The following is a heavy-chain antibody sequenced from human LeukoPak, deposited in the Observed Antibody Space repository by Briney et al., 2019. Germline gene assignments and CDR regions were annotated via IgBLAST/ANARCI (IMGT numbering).Heavy chain of an antibody. Sequence: PGGSLRLSCAASGFTFSSYAMHWVRQAPGKGLEWVAVISYDGSNKYYADSVKGRFTISRDNSKNTLYLQMNSLRAGDTAVYYCARAKKGQVLAAAGTDLKIFDYWGQGTLVTVSS. CDR3: ARAKKGQVLAAAGTDLKIFDY. CDR1: GFTFSSYA. D-gene: IGHD6-13*01. J-gene: IGHJ4*02. V-gene: IGHV3-30-3*01. CDR2: ISYDGSNK.